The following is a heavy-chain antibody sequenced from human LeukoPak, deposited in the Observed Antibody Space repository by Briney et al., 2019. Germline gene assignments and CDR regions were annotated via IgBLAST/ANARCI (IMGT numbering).Heavy chain of an antibody. Sequence: SETLSLTCTVSGGXLSGYYYDWIRQPPGKGLEWIGYIYYSGNTNYNPSLKSRVTISLDTSKNQFSLKLSSVTTADTAVYYCARSVVTLYWYFDLWGRGTLVTVSS. V-gene: IGHV4-59*01. CDR2: IYYSGNT. D-gene: IGHD4-23*01. J-gene: IGHJ2*01. CDR1: GGXLSGYY. CDR3: ARSVVTLYWYFDL.